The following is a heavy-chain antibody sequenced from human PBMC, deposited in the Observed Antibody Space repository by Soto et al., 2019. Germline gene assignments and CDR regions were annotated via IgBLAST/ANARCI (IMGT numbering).Heavy chain of an antibody. Sequence: SETLSLTCTVSGGSISSGDYYWSWIRQPPGKGLEWIGYIYYSGSTYYNPSLKSRVTISVDTSKNQFSLKLSSVTAADTAVYYCARGEYSGYDYLDSSGWINWFDPWGQGTLVTVSS. CDR1: GGSISSGDYY. CDR3: ARGEYSGYDYLDSSGWINWFDP. V-gene: IGHV4-30-4*01. J-gene: IGHJ5*02. D-gene: IGHD5-12*01. CDR2: IYYSGST.